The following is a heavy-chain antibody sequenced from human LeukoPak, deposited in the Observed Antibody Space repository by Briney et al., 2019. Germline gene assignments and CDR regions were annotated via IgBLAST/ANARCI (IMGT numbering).Heavy chain of an antibody. J-gene: IGHJ4*02. V-gene: IGHV4-39*02. Sequence: PSETLSLTCAVSGGSITNADFDWAWIRQPPGQGFEWIATISSSGKAYYYPSLMSRVTISVDTSKNHFSLDVTSVTAADTGLFYCARFKGGTGFDYWGRGVLVIVS. CDR3: ARFKGGTGFDY. D-gene: IGHD1-26*01. CDR2: ISSSGKA. CDR1: GGSITNADFD.